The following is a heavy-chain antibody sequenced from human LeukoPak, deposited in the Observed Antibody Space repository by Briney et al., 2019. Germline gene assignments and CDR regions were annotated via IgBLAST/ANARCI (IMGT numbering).Heavy chain of an antibody. Sequence: PSETLSLTCTVSGGSISIYYWSWIRQPPGKGLEWIGYIYYSGSTNYNPSLRSRVTISVGTSKNQFSLKLSSVTAADTAVYYCAREGVGATHWGQGTLVTVSS. CDR2: IYYSGST. CDR1: GGSISIYY. V-gene: IGHV4-59*01. CDR3: AREGVGATH. J-gene: IGHJ4*02. D-gene: IGHD1-26*01.